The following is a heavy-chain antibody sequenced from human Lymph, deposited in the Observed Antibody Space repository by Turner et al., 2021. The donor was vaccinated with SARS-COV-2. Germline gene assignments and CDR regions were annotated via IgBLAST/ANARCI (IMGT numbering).Heavy chain of an antibody. V-gene: IGHV3-23*01. Sequence: EVQLLESGGGLVQPGGSLRLSCPASGFTFTTYPMTWVRQAPGKGLEWVSTISGRGGSTYYADSVKGRFTISRDNSKNTLYLQMKSLRAEDTAVYYCANLYPTVSWEFPYAMDVWGQGTTVTVSS. D-gene: IGHD3-16*01. CDR3: ANLYPTVSWEFPYAMDV. CDR1: GFTFTTYP. J-gene: IGHJ6*02. CDR2: ISGRGGST.